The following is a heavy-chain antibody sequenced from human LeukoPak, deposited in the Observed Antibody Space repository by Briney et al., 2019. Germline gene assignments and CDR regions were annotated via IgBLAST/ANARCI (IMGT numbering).Heavy chain of an antibody. CDR3: ARDDRHEVPAARGPRYDAFDI. J-gene: IGHJ3*02. V-gene: IGHV3-21*01. D-gene: IGHD2-2*01. CDR1: GFTFSIYS. Sequence: GGSPRLSCGASGFTFSIYSMNGVRQAPGKGLEWLSSISSSSSYIYYADSVKGRFTISRDNAKNSLYLQMNSLRAEDTAVYYCARDDRHEVPAARGPRYDAFDIWGQGTMVTVSS. CDR2: ISSSSSYI.